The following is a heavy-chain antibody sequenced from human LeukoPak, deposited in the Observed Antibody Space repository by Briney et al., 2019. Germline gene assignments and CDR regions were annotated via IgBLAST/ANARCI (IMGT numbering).Heavy chain of an antibody. D-gene: IGHD6-19*01. J-gene: IGHJ4*02. Sequence: GGSLRLSCAASRFTFSSYAMTWVRQAPGKGLEWFSAISGSGVSTYYADSVKGRFTISRDNSKNTLYLQMNSLRAEDTAIYFCAKASSSGYYRPLGYWGQGTLVTVSS. CDR2: ISGSGVST. CDR1: RFTFSSYA. V-gene: IGHV3-23*01. CDR3: AKASSSGYYRPLGY.